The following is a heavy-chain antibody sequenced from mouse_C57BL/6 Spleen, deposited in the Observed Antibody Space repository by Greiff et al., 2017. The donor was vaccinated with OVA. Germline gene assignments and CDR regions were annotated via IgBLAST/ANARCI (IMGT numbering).Heavy chain of an antibody. Sequence: QVQLQQPGAELVRPGSSVKLSCKASGYTFTSYWMDWVKQRPGQGLEWIGNIYPSDSETHYNQKFKDKATLTVDKSSSTAYMQLSSLTSEDSAGYYCARDGGRSPFDYWGQGTTLTVSS. CDR2: IYPSDSET. CDR1: GYTFTSYW. V-gene: IGHV1-61*01. D-gene: IGHD1-1*01. CDR3: ARDGGRSPFDY. J-gene: IGHJ2*01.